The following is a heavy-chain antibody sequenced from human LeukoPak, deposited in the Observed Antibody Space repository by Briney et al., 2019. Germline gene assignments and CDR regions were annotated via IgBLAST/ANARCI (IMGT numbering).Heavy chain of an antibody. CDR3: ARDLLGSDIVVVPAANGMDV. CDR2: TNPNSGGT. V-gene: IGHV1-2*02. D-gene: IGHD2-2*01. J-gene: IGHJ6*02. Sequence: ASVKVSCKASGYTFTGYYMHWVRQAPGQGLEWMGWTNPNSGGTNYAQKFQGRVTMTRDTSISTAYMELSRLRSDDTAVYYCARDLLGSDIVVVPAANGMDVWGQGTTVTVSS. CDR1: GYTFTGYY.